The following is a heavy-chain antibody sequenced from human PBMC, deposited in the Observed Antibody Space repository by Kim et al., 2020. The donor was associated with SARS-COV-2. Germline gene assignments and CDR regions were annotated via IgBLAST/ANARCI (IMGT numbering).Heavy chain of an antibody. Sequence: ASVKVSCKASGYTFTSYAMNWVRQAPGQGLEWMGWINTHTGNPTYAQGFTGRFVFSLDTSVSTAFLQISSLKAEDTAVYFCARIGGHDYGDYRGDYWGQGTLVTVSS. CDR1: GYTFTSYA. CDR3: ARIGGHDYGDYRGDY. D-gene: IGHD4-17*01. V-gene: IGHV7-4-1*02. J-gene: IGHJ4*02. CDR2: INTHTGNP.